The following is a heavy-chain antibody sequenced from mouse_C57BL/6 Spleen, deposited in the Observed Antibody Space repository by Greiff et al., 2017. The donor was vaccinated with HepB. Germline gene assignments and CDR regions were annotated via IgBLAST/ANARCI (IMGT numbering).Heavy chain of an antibody. CDR3: ARSNGNYVPYAMDY. CDR2: IYPGSGGT. V-gene: IGHV1-55*01. Sequence: QVQLQQSGAELVKPGASVKMSCKASGYTFTSYWITWVKQRPGQGLEWIGDIYPGSGGTNYNEKFKSKATLTVDTSSSTAYMQLSSLTSEDSAVYYCARSNGNYVPYAMDYWGQGTSVTVSS. CDR1: GYTFTSYW. D-gene: IGHD2-1*01. J-gene: IGHJ4*01.